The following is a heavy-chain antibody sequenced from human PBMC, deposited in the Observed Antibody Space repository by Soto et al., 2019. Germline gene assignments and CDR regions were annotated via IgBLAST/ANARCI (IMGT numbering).Heavy chain of an antibody. D-gene: IGHD2-15*01. J-gene: IGHJ6*02. CDR3: ARAGYCSGGSCYPRLLDYGMDV. Sequence: GASVKVSCKASGYTFTGYYMHWVRQAPGQGLEWMGWINPNSGGTNYAQKFQGWVTMTRDTSISTAYMELSRLRSDDTAVYYCARAGYCSGGSCYPRLLDYGMDVWGQGTTVTV. CDR1: GYTFTGYY. V-gene: IGHV1-2*04. CDR2: INPNSGGT.